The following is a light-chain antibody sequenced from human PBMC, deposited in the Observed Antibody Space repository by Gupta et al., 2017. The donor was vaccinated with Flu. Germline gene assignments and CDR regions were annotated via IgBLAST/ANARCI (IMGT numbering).Light chain of an antibody. CDR2: DVR. CDR1: SSDIGGYNF. J-gene: IGLJ1*01. Sequence: QSALTQPASVSGSPGQSITISCTGTSSDIGGYNFVTWYQQHPGKAPKLIIYDVRNRPSGISLRFSASKSGNTASLTISGLQAEDEANYYCSSFTSSNTFVFGTGTRVTVL. V-gene: IGLV2-14*03. CDR3: SSFTSSNTFV.